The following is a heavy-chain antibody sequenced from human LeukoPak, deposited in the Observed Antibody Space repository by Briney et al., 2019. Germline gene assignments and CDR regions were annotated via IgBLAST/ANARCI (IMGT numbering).Heavy chain of an antibody. Sequence: PGRSLRLSCAASGFTFSSYGMHWVRQAPGRGLEWVSIIWYDGSSKYYADSVKGRFTVPRDNSQNTLYLQMNSLRAEDTAVYYCARDAGLYSSTWFSDYWGQGTLVTVSS. D-gene: IGHD6-13*01. V-gene: IGHV3-33*01. J-gene: IGHJ4*02. CDR2: IWYDGSSK. CDR1: GFTFSSYG. CDR3: ARDAGLYSSTWFSDY.